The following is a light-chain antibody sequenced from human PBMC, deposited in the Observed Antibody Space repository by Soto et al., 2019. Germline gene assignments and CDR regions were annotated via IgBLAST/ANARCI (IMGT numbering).Light chain of an antibody. CDR2: EAS. CDR3: QQYKSYPWT. J-gene: IGKJ1*01. CDR1: QSIGNW. V-gene: IGKV1-5*03. Sequence: IRMTQSPSTQSASIGDRVTITCRASQSIGNWLAWYQQKPGRAPKFLIYEASSLESGVPSRFSGSGSGTEFALTISGLHPDDFATYHCQQYKSYPWTFGQGTKVEIK.